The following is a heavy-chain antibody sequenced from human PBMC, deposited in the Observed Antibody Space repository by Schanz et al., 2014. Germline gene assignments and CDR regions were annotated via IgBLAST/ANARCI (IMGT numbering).Heavy chain of an antibody. CDR1: RIIFGTYS. Sequence: EVQLVESGGGLVKPGGSLRLSCTASRIIFGTYSMNWIRQTPKGLEWVSSINSRSNFIYYADSVKGRFTSSRDNAKNSLSLQMDRLRDEDAAVYYCARRYSRRYCFDYWGQGTLVAVSS. CDR3: ARRYSRRYCFDY. V-gene: IGHV3-21*01. J-gene: IGHJ4*02. CDR2: INSRSNFI. D-gene: IGHD4-4*01.